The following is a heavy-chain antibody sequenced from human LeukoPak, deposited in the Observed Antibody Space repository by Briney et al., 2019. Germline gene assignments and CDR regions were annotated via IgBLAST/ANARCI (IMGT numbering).Heavy chain of an antibody. V-gene: IGHV3-30*18. CDR3: AKSNYSDSSGFDY. J-gene: IGHJ4*02. D-gene: IGHD3-22*01. Sequence: GALRLSCAASGFTFSSYGMHWVRQAPGKGLEWVAVISYDGSNKYYADSVKGRFTISRDNSKNTLYLQMNSLRAEDTAVYYCAKSNYSDSSGFDYWGQGTLVTVSS. CDR2: ISYDGSNK. CDR1: GFTFSSYG.